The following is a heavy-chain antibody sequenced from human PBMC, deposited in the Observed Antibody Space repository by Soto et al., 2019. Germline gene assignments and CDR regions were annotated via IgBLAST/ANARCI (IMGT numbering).Heavy chain of an antibody. CDR2: ISAYNGDT. CDR3: VRDPDGHIDFDY. Sequence: ASVKVSCKASGYTFTSYGISWVRQAPGQGHEWKSWISAYNGDTNYAQKVQGRVTMTTDTSTSKAFMELRSLRFDYTAVYYCVRDPDGHIDFDYWGQGTLVTVSS. CDR1: GYTFTSYG. J-gene: IGHJ4*02. V-gene: IGHV1-18*01.